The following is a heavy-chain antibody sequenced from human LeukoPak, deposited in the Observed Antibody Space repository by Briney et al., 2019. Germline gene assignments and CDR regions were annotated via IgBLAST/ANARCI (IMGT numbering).Heavy chain of an antibody. CDR1: GGTFSSYA. D-gene: IGHD6-13*01. J-gene: IGHJ6*03. Sequence: SVKVSCKASGGTFSSYAISGVRQAPGQGLEWMGRIIPIFGTANYAQKFQGRVTITTDESTSTPYMELSSLRSEDAAVYYCARSIAAAGRLNVNYYYYMDVWGKGTTVTVSS. V-gene: IGHV1-69*05. CDR3: ARSIAAAGRLNVNYYYYMDV. CDR2: IIPIFGTA.